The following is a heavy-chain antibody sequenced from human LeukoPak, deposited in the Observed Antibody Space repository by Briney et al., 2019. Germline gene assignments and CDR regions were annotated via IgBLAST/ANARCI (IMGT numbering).Heavy chain of an antibody. CDR1: GFTFSDYY. D-gene: IGHD6-13*01. Sequence: GGSLRLSCAASGFTFSDYYMSWIRQAPGKGLEWVSYISSSGSTIYYADSVKGRFTISRDNAKNTLYLQMNSLRAEDTAVYYCARADSSTWYSLNLIWGQGTMVTVSS. CDR3: ARADSSTWYSLNLI. CDR2: ISSSGSTI. V-gene: IGHV3-11*01. J-gene: IGHJ3*02.